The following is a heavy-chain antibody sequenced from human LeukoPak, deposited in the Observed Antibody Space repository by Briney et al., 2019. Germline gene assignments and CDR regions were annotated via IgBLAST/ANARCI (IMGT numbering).Heavy chain of an antibody. CDR1: GFPVSSNF. V-gene: IGHV3-53*01. CDR2: MFSGGST. Sequence: AGGSLRLSCAVSGFPVSSNFMSWVRQAPGKGLQSVSIMFSGGSTDYADSVRGRFSISRDSSQNTVSLQMNSLRVEDTAVYYCARGDGSGWPLYKWGQGTLVTVSS. CDR3: ARGDGSGWPLYK. J-gene: IGHJ4*02. D-gene: IGHD6-19*01.